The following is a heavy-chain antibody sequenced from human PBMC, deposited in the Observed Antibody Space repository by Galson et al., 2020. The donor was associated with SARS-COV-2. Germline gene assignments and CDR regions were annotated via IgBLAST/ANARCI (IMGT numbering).Heavy chain of an antibody. Sequence: ASVKVSCKASGYTFTGYYMHWVRQAPGQGLEWMGWINPNSGGTNYAQKFQGWVTMTRDTSISTAYMELSRLRSDDTAVYYCARGPDFEYYDFWSGYSPYYDYCMDVWGQGTTVTVSS. J-gene: IGHJ6*02. CDR2: INPNSGGT. D-gene: IGHD3-3*01. V-gene: IGHV1-2*04. CDR1: GYTFTGYY. CDR3: ARGPDFEYYDFWSGYSPYYDYCMDV.